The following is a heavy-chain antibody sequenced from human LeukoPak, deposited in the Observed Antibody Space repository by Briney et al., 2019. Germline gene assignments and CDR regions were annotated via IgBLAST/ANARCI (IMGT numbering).Heavy chain of an antibody. Sequence: GGSLRLSCAASGFTFSNHAMHWVRQAPGKGLEWVTVIAYDGNIKYYADSVKGRFTISRDNSKNTLYLQMNSLRTEDTAVFYCARAPDSSGYYAPLDHWGQGTLVTVSS. J-gene: IGHJ4*02. CDR1: GFTFSNHA. D-gene: IGHD3-22*01. CDR3: ARAPDSSGYYAPLDH. CDR2: IAYDGNIK. V-gene: IGHV3-30*01.